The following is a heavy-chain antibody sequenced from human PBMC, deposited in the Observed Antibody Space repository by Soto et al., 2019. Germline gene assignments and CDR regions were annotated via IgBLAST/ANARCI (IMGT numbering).Heavy chain of an antibody. V-gene: IGHV3-30*03. D-gene: IGHD1-26*01. CDR1: GFTFNSYG. CDR3: SWIRQHPGKGLEWIGYIYYSGSTYYNPSLKSRVTISVDTSKNQFSLKLSSVTAADTAVYYCARSINP. Sequence: PGGSLRLSCAASGFTFNSYGIHWVRQAPGKGLEWVAVISHDGSKTNYADSVKGRVTISRDNSKDTVYLQMNSLKAEDTAVYYWSWIRQHPGKGLEWIGYIYYSGSTYYNPSLKSRVTISVDTSKNQFSLKLSSVTAADTAVYYCARSINPWGQGTLVTAPQ. CDR2: ISHDGSKT. J-gene: IGHJ5*02.